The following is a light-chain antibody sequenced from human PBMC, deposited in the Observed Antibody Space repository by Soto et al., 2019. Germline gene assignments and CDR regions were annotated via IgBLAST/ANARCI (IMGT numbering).Light chain of an antibody. Sequence: DIQMTQSPSSQSASVGDRVTITCRASQTINTYVNWYQQKPGKAPKLLIYAASTLQGGVPSRFSGSGSGTDFTLTISNVQPEDFATYYCQQSYSTPPCTFGQGTKLEIK. CDR2: AAS. J-gene: IGKJ2*02. CDR3: QQSYSTPPCT. CDR1: QTINTY. V-gene: IGKV1-39*01.